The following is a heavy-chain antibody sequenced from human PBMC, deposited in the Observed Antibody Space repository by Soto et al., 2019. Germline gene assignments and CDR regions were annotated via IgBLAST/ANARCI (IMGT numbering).Heavy chain of an antibody. CDR1: GGPISSGDYF. J-gene: IGHJ6*02. V-gene: IGHV4-30-4*01. D-gene: IGHD3-9*01. CDR3: ARGLVIRPYYYHGMDV. CDR2: ISSIGST. Sequence: QVQLQESGPGLVKPSQTLSLTCTVSGGPISSGDYFWSWIRQSPGKGLEWIGYISSIGSTYYNPSLKSRVSVSRDTSKNQISLKLSSVTTTDTAVYYCARGLVIRPYYYHGMDVWGQGTTVTVSS.